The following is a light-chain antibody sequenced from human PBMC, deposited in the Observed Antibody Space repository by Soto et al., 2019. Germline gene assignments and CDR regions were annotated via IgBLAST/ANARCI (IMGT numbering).Light chain of an antibody. CDR3: SSNTSSSTVV. J-gene: IGLJ2*01. CDR2: EVT. CDR1: SSDVGGYNY. V-gene: IGLV2-14*01. Sequence: QSALTQPASVSGSPGQSITISCTGTSSDVGGYNYVSWYQQHPGKAPKLMIYEVTNRPSGVSDRFSASKSGNTASLTISGLQAEDEADYYCSSNTSSSTVVFGGGTKLTVL.